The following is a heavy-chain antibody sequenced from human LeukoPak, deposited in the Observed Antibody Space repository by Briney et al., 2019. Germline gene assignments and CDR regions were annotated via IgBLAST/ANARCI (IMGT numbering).Heavy chain of an antibody. CDR1: GFIFSDYY. CDR2: ISSSGSII. J-gene: IGHJ4*02. CDR3: AKDRTGLERWDY. V-gene: IGHV3-11*01. Sequence: GGSLRLSCAASGFIFSDYYMSWIRQAPGKGLEWVSYISSSGSIIYYADSVKGRFTISRDNSKNSLYLQMSSLRAEDTAVYYCAKDRTGLERWDYWGQGTLVTVSS. D-gene: IGHD1-1*01.